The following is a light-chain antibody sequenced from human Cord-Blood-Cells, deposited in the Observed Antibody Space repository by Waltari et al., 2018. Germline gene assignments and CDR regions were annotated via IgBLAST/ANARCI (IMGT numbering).Light chain of an antibody. Sequence: DIQMTQSPSTLSASVGDRVTITCRASQSISSWLAWYQQKPGKAPKLLIYKASSVERGGASMFRGSGAGTEFTLTSSSLQPDHFATYYSQQYNSESATFGQGTKGEI. J-gene: IGKJ1*01. CDR1: QSISSW. V-gene: IGKV1-5*03. CDR2: KAS. CDR3: QQYNSESAT.